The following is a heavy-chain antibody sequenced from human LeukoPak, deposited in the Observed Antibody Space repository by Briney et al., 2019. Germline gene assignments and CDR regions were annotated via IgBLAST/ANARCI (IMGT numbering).Heavy chain of an antibody. Sequence: PGGFLRLSCAASGFTFSSYAMSWVRQAPGKGLEWVSAISGSGGSTYYADSVKGRFTISRDNSKNTLYLQMNSLRAEDTAVYYCAKPKGYSYGYLASYFDYWGQGTLVTVSS. CDR3: AKPKGYSYGYLASYFDY. D-gene: IGHD5-18*01. V-gene: IGHV3-23*01. CDR2: ISGSGGST. J-gene: IGHJ4*02. CDR1: GFTFSSYA.